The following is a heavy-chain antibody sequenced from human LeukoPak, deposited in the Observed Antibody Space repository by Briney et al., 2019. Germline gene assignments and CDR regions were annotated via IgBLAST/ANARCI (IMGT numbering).Heavy chain of an antibody. J-gene: IGHJ4*02. V-gene: IGHV3-21*01. CDR2: ISSSSSYI. CDR1: GFSFSSYS. CDR3: ARLGAAAGGY. Sequence: GGSLRLSCAASGFSFSSYSMNWVRQAPGKGLEWVSSISSSSSYIYYADSVKGRFTISRDNAKNSLYLQMNSLRAEDTAVYYCARLGAAAGGYWGQGTLVTVSS. D-gene: IGHD6-13*01.